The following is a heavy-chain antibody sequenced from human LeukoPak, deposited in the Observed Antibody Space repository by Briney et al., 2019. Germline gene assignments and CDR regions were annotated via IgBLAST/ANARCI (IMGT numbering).Heavy chain of an antibody. CDR2: IYHSGST. D-gene: IGHD3-16*02. CDR3: ANIVEDYYYYMDV. J-gene: IGHJ6*03. CDR1: GYSISSGYY. V-gene: IGHV4-38-2*02. Sequence: SETLSLTCTVSGYSISSGYYWGWIRQPPGKGLEWIGSIYHSGSTYYNPSLKSRVTTSVDTSKNQFSLKLSSVTAADTAVYYCANIVEDYYYYMDVWGKGTTVTVSS.